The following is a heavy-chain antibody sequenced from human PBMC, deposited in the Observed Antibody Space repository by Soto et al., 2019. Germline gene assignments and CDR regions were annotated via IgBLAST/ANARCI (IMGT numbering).Heavy chain of an antibody. CDR2: IYYSGTT. J-gene: IGHJ4*02. CDR1: GFSIGSNNW. D-gene: IGHD2-2*01. CDR3: ARKERKPAAIWN. V-gene: IGHV4-28*01. Sequence: PSETLSLTCAVSGFSIGSNNWWGWIRQPPGKGLEWIGNIYYSGTTQFNPSLKSRVTMSIDGAGNQFSLRLSSVTAADTAVNYCARKERKPAAIWNWGQGTLVTVSS.